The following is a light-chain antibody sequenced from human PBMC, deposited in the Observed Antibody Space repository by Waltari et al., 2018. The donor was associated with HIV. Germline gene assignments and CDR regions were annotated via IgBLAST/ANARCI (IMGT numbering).Light chain of an antibody. CDR3: CSYAGSSTPFV. V-gene: IGLV2-23*02. J-gene: IGLJ1*01. CDR2: EVS. Sequence: QSALTQPASVSGSPGQSITISCTGPSSDVGSYTLVSCSQQYPGKVPKLMIYEVSKRPSGVSNRFSGSKSGNTASLTISGLQAEDEADYYCCSYAGSSTPFVFGTATKVTVL. CDR1: SSDVGSYTL.